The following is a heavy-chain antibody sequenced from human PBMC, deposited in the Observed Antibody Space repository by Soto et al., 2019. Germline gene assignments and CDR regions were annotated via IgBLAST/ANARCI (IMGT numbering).Heavy chain of an antibody. J-gene: IGHJ4*02. CDR2: IYWDDSK. CDR1: GFSLSTSGVG. D-gene: IGHD3-9*01. Sequence: QMSLKESGPTLVRPTQTLTLTCAFSGFSLSTSGVGVGWIRQPPGKALEWLAVIYWDDSKHYSPSLRSRLTITKVTSKNQVVLTMTNMDPMDTGTYYCAHKGPEDWPLDYWGQGTLVTVAS. V-gene: IGHV2-5*02. CDR3: AHKGPEDWPLDY.